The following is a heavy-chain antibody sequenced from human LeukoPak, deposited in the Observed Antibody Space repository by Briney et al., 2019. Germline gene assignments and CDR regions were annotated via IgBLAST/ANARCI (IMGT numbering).Heavy chain of an antibody. J-gene: IGHJ4*02. CDR1: GGSLSDYY. Sequence: SETLSLTCVVYGGSLSDYYWTWIRQPPEKGLEWIGEINHSGRTKYNPSLMSRVTISVDTSKNQFSLKLSSVTAADTAVYYCARLDWGSGGSGSFDYWGQGMLVTVSS. CDR2: INHSGRT. CDR3: ARLDWGSGGSGSFDY. V-gene: IGHV4-34*01. D-gene: IGHD7-27*01.